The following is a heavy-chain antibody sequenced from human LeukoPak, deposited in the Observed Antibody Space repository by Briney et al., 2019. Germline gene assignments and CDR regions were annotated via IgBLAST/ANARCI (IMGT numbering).Heavy chain of an antibody. CDR1: GYSFTNYW. V-gene: IGHV5-51*01. CDR2: IYPGDSGT. CDR3: ARQGLYSLRFYDGVDV. D-gene: IGHD3-16*01. Sequence: GESLKISCKGSGYSFTNYWIGWVRLMPGKGLEWMGIIYPGDSGTRYSPSFQGQVTISADKSISTAYLQWSSLTASDSAMYYCARQGLYSLRFYDGVDVWGQGTTVTVSS. J-gene: IGHJ6*02.